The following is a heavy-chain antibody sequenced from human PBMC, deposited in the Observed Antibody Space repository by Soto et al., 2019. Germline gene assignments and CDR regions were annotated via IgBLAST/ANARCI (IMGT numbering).Heavy chain of an antibody. CDR3: AKDATGRRFGELLYYFDY. CDR1: GFTFSSYA. CDR2: ISGSGGST. Sequence: EVQLLESGGGLVQPGGSLRLSCAASGFTFSSYAMSWVRQAPGKGLEWVSAISGSGGSTYYADSVKGRFTISRDNSKNTLYLQMNSLRAEDTAVYYCAKDATGRRFGELLYYFDYWGQGTLVTVSS. V-gene: IGHV3-23*01. D-gene: IGHD3-10*01. J-gene: IGHJ4*02.